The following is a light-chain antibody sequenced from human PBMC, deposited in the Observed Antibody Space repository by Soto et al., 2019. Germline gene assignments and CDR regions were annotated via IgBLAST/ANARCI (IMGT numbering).Light chain of an antibody. CDR2: TTS. Sequence: DIQMTQSPSSLSASVGDRVTITCRASQSISNYLNWYQQKPGKAPKLLIHTTSSLQSGVPSRFSGSGTGTDFTLTISSLQPEDVATYYCQQSYSTPQTFGGGTKVEI. V-gene: IGKV1-39*01. J-gene: IGKJ4*01. CDR3: QQSYSTPQT. CDR1: QSISNY.